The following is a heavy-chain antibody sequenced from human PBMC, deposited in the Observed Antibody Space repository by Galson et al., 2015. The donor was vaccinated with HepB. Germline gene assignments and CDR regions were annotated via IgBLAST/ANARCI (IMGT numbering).Heavy chain of an antibody. CDR3: ARDRGDILLMADAFDI. V-gene: IGHV4-61*02. J-gene: IGHJ3*02. D-gene: IGHD2-8*01. CDR2: IYSSGST. CDR1: GGSISSGSYY. Sequence: TLSLTCTVSGGSISSGSYYWSWIRQPAGKGLEWIGRIYSSGSTNYNPSLKSRVTLSVDTSKNQFSLKLTSVTAADTAVYHCARDRGDILLMADAFDIWGQGAMVTVSS.